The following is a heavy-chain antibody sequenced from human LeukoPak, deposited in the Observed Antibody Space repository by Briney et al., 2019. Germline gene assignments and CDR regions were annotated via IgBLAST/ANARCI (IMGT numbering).Heavy chain of an antibody. Sequence: SETLSLSCTVSGAFLTNPTYYQWSWIRQAPGKGLVLIGSLYASESPKINPSLRSRVTLSLDTSKNQFSLELRSVTPEDSAVYYCARFKSGGWSYFDTWGQGIPVTVSS. CDR3: ARFKSGGWSYFDT. CDR1: GAFLTNPTYY. J-gene: IGHJ4*02. V-gene: IGHV4-61*01. CDR2: LYASESP. D-gene: IGHD4-23*01.